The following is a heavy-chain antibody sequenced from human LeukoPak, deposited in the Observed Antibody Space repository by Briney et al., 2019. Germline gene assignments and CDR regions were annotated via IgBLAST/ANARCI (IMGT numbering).Heavy chain of an antibody. J-gene: IGHJ4*02. CDR2: ISGSGSTT. Sequence: GGSLRLSCAASGFTFSSYAMNWVRQAPGKGLEWVSAISGSGSTTYYADSVKGRFTISRDNSKNTLYLQMNSLRAEDTAVYYCAKDLLMDSSSWYVGYFDYWGQGTLVTVSS. CDR1: GFTFSSYA. CDR3: AKDLLMDSSSWYVGYFDY. D-gene: IGHD6-13*01. V-gene: IGHV3-23*01.